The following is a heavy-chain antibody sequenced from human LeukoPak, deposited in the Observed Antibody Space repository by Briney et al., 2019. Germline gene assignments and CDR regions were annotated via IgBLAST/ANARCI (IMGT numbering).Heavy chain of an antibody. Sequence: PSETLSLTCAVYGGSFSGYYWSWIRQPPGKGLEWIGEINHSGSTNYNPSHKSRVTISVDTSKNQFSLKLSSVTAADTAVYYCARGLSMHIFDYWGQGTLVTVSS. D-gene: IGHD2-21*01. V-gene: IGHV4-34*01. CDR1: GGSFSGYY. J-gene: IGHJ4*02. CDR2: INHSGST. CDR3: ARGLSMHIFDY.